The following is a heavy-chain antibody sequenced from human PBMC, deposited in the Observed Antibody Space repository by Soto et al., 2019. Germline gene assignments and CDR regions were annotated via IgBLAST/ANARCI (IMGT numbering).Heavy chain of an antibody. CDR2: ISGSGGST. D-gene: IGHD3-9*01. CDR3: AKARYFDWLLNDAFDI. V-gene: IGHV3-23*01. J-gene: IGHJ3*02. Sequence: GGSLRLSCAASGFTFSSYAMSWVRQAPGKGLEWVSAISGSGGSTYYADSVKGRFTISRDNSKNTLYLQMNSLRAEDTAVYYCAKARYFDWLLNDAFDIWGQGTMVTVSS. CDR1: GFTFSSYA.